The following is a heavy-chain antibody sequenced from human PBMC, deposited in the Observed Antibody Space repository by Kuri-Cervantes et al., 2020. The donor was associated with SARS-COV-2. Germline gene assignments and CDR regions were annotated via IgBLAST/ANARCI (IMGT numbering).Heavy chain of an antibody. CDR3: TRDRRDIVVAPFDY. J-gene: IGHJ4*02. V-gene: IGHV3-49*04. Sequence: GGSLRLSCTASEFTFGDYAMSWVRQAPGKGLEWVGFIRSKAYGGTTEYAASVKGRFTISRDDSKSIAYLQMNSLKTEDTAVYYRTRDRRDIVVAPFDYWGQGTLVTVSS. D-gene: IGHD2-2*01. CDR2: IRSKAYGGTT. CDR1: EFTFGDYA.